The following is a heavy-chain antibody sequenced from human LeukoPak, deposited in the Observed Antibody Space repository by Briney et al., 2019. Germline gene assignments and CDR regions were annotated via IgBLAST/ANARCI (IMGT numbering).Heavy chain of an antibody. D-gene: IGHD3-3*01. J-gene: IGHJ4*02. CDR3: ARRRTDYDFWSGYTMGSFDY. Sequence: SETLSLTCTVSGGSISSYYWSWIRQPPGKGLEWIGYIYYSGSTNYNPSLKSRVTISVDTSKNQFSLKLSPVTAADTAVYYCARRRTDYDFWSGYTMGSFDYWGQGTLVTVSS. CDR2: IYYSGST. V-gene: IGHV4-59*01. CDR1: GGSISSYY.